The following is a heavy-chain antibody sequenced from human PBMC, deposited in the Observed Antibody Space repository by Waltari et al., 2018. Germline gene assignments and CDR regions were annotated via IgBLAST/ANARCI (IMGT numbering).Heavy chain of an antibody. D-gene: IGHD5-18*01. V-gene: IGHV4-39*02. CDR2: IYYTGRT. J-gene: IGHJ3*01. Sequence: QLQLQESGPGLVKPSETLSLTCTVSGGFISSDSYYWGWIRQPPGKGLEWIGSIYYTGRTYDNPSLKSPVTISVDTSENHFSLRLGSVTAADTAVYYCARTRYNYVLDAFHVWGQGTVVTVSS. CDR3: ARTRYNYVLDAFHV. CDR1: GGFISSDSYY.